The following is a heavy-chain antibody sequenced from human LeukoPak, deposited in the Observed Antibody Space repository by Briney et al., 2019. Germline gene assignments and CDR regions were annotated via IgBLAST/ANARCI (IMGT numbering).Heavy chain of an antibody. CDR2: TFYRSKWYN. D-gene: IGHD3-3*01. Sequence: QTLSLTCAISGDSVSSNSAAWNWIRQSPSRGLEWLGRTFYRSKWYNDYAVSVKSRITINPDTSKNQVSLQLNSVTPEDTAVYYCARETSFRYYDIWSGWDYWGQGTLVTVSS. CDR3: ARETSFRYYDIWSGWDY. CDR1: GDSVSSNSAA. J-gene: IGHJ4*02. V-gene: IGHV6-1*01.